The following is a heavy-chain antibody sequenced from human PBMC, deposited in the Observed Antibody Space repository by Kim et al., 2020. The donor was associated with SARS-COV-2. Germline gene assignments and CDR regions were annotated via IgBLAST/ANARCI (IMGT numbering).Heavy chain of an antibody. V-gene: IGHV4-34*01. Sequence: SETLSLTCAVYGGSFSGYYWSWIRQPPGKGLEWIGEINHSGSTNYNPSLKSRVTISVDTSKNQFSLKLSSVTAADTAVYYCARVSTRAAAWNYWGQGTLVTVSS. CDR2: INHSGST. J-gene: IGHJ4*02. CDR3: ARVSTRAAAWNY. D-gene: IGHD6-13*01. CDR1: GGSFSGYY.